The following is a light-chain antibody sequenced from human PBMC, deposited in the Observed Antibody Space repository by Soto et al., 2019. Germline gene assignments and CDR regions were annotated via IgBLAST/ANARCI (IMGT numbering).Light chain of an antibody. CDR3: QQYGRPSRT. J-gene: IGKJ1*01. V-gene: IGKV3-20*01. CDR2: GAS. Sequence: EIVLTQSPGTLSLSPGERATLSCMASQSVSSYLAWYQQKPGQAARLLIYGASSRATGIPDRFSGSGSGKDFTLTISRLEPEDFAVYYCQQYGRPSRTFGQGTKVEIK. CDR1: QSVSSY.